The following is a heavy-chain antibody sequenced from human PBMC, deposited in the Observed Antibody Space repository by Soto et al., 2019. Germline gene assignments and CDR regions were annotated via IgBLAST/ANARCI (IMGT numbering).Heavy chain of an antibody. V-gene: IGHV3-11*01. CDR3: AGFLDYYYYMDV. J-gene: IGHJ6*03. CDR1: GFTFSDYY. Sequence: GGSLRLSCAASGFTFSDYYTSWIRQAPGKGLEWVSYISSSGSTIYYADSVKGRFTISRDNAKNSLYLQMNSLRAEDTAVYYCAGFLDYYYYMDVWGKGTTVTVSS. CDR2: ISSSGSTI.